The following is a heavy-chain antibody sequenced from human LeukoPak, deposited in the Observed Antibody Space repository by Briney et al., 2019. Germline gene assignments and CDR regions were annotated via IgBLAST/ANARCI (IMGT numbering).Heavy chain of an antibody. D-gene: IGHD2-2*02. V-gene: IGHV1-69*13. CDR1: GGTFSSYA. CDR2: IIPIFDTA. J-gene: IGHJ6*03. CDR3: ASCGSSTSCYTYYYYYMDV. Sequence: SVKVSCKASGGTFSSYAISWVRQAPGQGLEWMGGIIPIFDTANYAQKFQGRVTITADESTSTAYMELSSLRSEDTAVYYCASCGSSTSCYTYYYYYMDVWGKGTTVTVSS.